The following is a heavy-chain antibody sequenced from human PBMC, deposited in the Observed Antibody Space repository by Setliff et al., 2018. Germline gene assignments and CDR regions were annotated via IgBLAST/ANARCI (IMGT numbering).Heavy chain of an antibody. Sequence: PGGSLRLSCVASGFTFSDHSMNWVRQAPGKGLEWVSTVSVSGDNTYYTDSVKGRFTTSRDNSKNTLSLQMSSLRTEDTAIYFCAGQGPIFGSGLIPGFDQWGQGTMVTVSS. V-gene: IGHV3-23*01. CDR3: AGQGPIFGSGLIPGFDQ. CDR1: GFTFSDHS. CDR2: VSVSGDNT. J-gene: IGHJ4*02. D-gene: IGHD3-3*01.